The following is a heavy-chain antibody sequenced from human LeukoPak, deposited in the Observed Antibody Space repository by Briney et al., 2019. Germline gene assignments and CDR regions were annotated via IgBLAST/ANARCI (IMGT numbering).Heavy chain of an antibody. Sequence: AGGSLRLSCAASGFTFSSYWMSWVRQAPGKGLEWVSVIYSGGSTYYADSVKGRFTISRDNSKNTLYLQMNSLRAEDTAVYYCARSLGGSYYFDYWGQGTLVTVSS. D-gene: IGHD1-26*01. CDR2: IYSGGST. CDR1: GFTFSSYW. V-gene: IGHV3-53*01. J-gene: IGHJ4*02. CDR3: ARSLGGSYYFDY.